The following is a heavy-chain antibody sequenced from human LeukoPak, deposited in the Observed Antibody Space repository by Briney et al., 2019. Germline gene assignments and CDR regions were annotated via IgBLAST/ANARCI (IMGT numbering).Heavy chain of an antibody. V-gene: IGHV4-39*01. CDR3: ASPRHYYDSSGYYQETGQASYFDY. CDR1: GGSISSYY. CDR2: IYYSGST. D-gene: IGHD3-22*01. Sequence: SETLSLTCTVSGGSISSYYWGWIRQPPGKGLEWIGSIYYSGSTYYNPSLKSRVTISVDTSKNQFSLKLSSVTAADTAVYYCASPRHYYDSSGYYQETGQASYFDYWGQGTLVTVSS. J-gene: IGHJ4*02.